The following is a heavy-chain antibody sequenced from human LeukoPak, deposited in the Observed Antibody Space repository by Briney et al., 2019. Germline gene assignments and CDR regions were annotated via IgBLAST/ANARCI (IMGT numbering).Heavy chain of an antibody. V-gene: IGHV7-4-1*02. CDR2: INTNTGNP. CDR3: ARHAGDGYNSWFDP. J-gene: IGHJ5*02. D-gene: IGHD5-24*01. CDR1: GYTFTSYA. Sequence: ASVKVSCKASGYTFTSYAMNWVRQAPGQGLEWMGWINTNTGNPTYAQGFTGRFVFSLDTSVSTAYLQWSSLKASDTAMYYCARHAGDGYNSWFDPWGQGTLVTVSS.